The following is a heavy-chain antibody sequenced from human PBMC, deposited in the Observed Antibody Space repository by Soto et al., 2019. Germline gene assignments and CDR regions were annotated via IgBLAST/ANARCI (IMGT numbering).Heavy chain of an antibody. J-gene: IGHJ4*02. V-gene: IGHV1-69*02. CDR3: ATSYGSGYRAFDY. CDR2: VNPILSLS. D-gene: IGHD3-10*01. Sequence: QVQLVQSGAAVKRPRSSVKVSCKASGDTFSFYSINWVRQAPGLGLEWMGRVNPILSLSNYAQRFQGRVTMTADKSTSTAYMVISSLRSEDTAIYYCATSYGSGYRAFDYWGQGAQVIVSS. CDR1: GDTFSFYS.